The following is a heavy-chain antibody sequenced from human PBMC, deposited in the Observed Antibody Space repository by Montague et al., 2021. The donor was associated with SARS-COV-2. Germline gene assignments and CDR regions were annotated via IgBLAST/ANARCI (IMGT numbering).Heavy chain of an antibody. CDR2: IWYDGSNQ. CDR1: GFTFSRYD. J-gene: IGHJ6*02. Sequence: SLRLSCEASGFTFSRYDMHWVRQAPGKGLEWVAVIWYDGSNQYYGDSVKGRFTISRDNSKNTLYLQMNSLRAEDTAVYYCAREYSAPRWFGEYNRYGMDVWGQGTTVTVSS. CDR3: AREYSAPRWFGEYNRYGMDV. D-gene: IGHD3-10*01. V-gene: IGHV3-33*08.